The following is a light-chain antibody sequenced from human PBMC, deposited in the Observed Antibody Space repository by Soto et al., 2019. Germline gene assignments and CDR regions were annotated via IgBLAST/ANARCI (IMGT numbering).Light chain of an antibody. CDR3: HQYGNSPLT. V-gene: IGKV3-20*01. CDR1: QSVRNNY. J-gene: IGKJ4*01. CDR2: GAS. Sequence: EILLTQSPGRLSLSPGEGGTLSWRASQSVRNNYLAWYQRKSGQAPRLLIHGASSRADGIPDRFSGSVSGTDFTFTISRLEPEDFAVYYCHQYGNSPLTFGGGTRVEIK.